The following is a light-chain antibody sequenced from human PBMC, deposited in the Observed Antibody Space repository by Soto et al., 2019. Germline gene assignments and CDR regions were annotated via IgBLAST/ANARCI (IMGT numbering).Light chain of an antibody. CDR2: DAS. CDR1: QSISSK. J-gene: IGKJ5*01. CDR3: QLYGISPH. V-gene: IGKV3D-15*01. Sequence: EIKMAQSPDTLSVSPGERATLSCRASQSISSKLAWYQQRPGHAPRLLIYDASKRATGIPARFSGSGFGTDFTLTISSLEPEDFAVYYCQLYGISPHFGQGTRRENK.